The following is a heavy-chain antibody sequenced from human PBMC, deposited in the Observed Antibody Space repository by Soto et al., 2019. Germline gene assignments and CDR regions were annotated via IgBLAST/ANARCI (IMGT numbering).Heavy chain of an antibody. CDR3: ARSGDNYNLLDY. CDR2: LSDSGVTT. J-gene: IGHJ4*02. D-gene: IGHD1-1*01. CDR1: GFTFSDYA. Sequence: HPGGSLRLSCAASGFTFSDYAMAWVRQAPGKGLEWVSGLSDSGVTTHYADSVKGRFSISRDNTKNLLYLQMNSLRAEDTAVYYCARSGDNYNLLDYWGQGTPVTVSS. V-gene: IGHV3-23*01.